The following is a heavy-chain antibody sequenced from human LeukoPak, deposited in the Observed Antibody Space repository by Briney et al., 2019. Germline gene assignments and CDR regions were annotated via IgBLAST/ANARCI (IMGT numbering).Heavy chain of an antibody. V-gene: IGHV3-30-3*02. CDR2: ISYDGSNK. CDR3: AKNYYDSSGYSDGIDY. J-gene: IGHJ4*02. Sequence: PGGSLRLSCAASGFTFSSYAMHWVRQAPGKGLEWVAVISYDGSNKYYADSVKGRFTISRDNSKNTLYLQMNSLRAEDTAVYYCAKNYYDSSGYSDGIDYWGQGTLVTVSS. D-gene: IGHD3-22*01. CDR1: GFTFSSYA.